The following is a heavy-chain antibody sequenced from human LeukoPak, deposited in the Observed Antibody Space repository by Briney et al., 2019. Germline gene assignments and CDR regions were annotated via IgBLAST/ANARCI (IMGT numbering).Heavy chain of an antibody. Sequence: GGSLRLSCAASGFTFSSYEMNWVRQAPGKGLEWASYISSSGSTIYYADSVKGRFTISRDNAKNSLYLQMNSLRAEDTAVYYCARDLGDQLLDPNAFDIWGQGTMVTVSS. V-gene: IGHV3-48*03. CDR2: ISSSGSTI. J-gene: IGHJ3*02. CDR3: ARDLGDQLLDPNAFDI. CDR1: GFTFSSYE. D-gene: IGHD2-2*01.